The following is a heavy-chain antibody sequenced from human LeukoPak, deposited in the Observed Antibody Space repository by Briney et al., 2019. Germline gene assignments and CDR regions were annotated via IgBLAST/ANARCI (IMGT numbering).Heavy chain of an antibody. V-gene: IGHV4-39*07. CDR1: GDSISTSNSY. D-gene: IGHD2-15*01. J-gene: IGHJ6*03. CDR2: IYYSGST. CDR3: ARNVPARGDIVVVVAAKSPFAYYYYMDV. Sequence: SETLSLTCTVSGDSISTSNSYWGWIRQPPGKGLEWIGSIYYSGSTYYNPSLKSRVTISVDTSKNQFSLKLSSVTAADTAVYYCARNVPARGDIVVVVAAKSPFAYYYYMDVWGKGTTVTVSS.